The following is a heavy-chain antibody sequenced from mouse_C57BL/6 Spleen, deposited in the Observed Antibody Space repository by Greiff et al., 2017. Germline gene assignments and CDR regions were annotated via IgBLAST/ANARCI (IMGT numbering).Heavy chain of an antibody. CDR2: INPGSGGT. V-gene: IGHV1-54*01. Sequence: QVQLQQSGAELVRPGTSVKVSCKASGYAFTNYLIEWVKQRPGQGLEWIGVINPGSGGTNYNEKFKGKATLTADKSSSTAYMQLSSLTSEDSAVYCCASASNYGFAYWGQGTLVTVSA. CDR1: GYAFTNYL. CDR3: ASASNYGFAY. D-gene: IGHD2-5*01. J-gene: IGHJ3*01.